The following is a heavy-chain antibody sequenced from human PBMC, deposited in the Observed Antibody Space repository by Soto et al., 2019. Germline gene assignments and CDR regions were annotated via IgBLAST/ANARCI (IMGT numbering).Heavy chain of an antibody. CDR2: IKSKTDGGTT. V-gene: IGHV3-15*01. J-gene: IGHJ6*03. Sequence: GESLKISCAASGFTFSNAWMSWVRQAPGKGLEWVGRIKSKTDGGTTDYAAPVKGRFTISRDDSKNTLYLQMNSLKTEDTAVYYCTTPGGSHYYMDVWGKGTTVTVSS. D-gene: IGHD3-16*01. CDR1: GFTFSNAW. CDR3: TTPGGSHYYMDV.